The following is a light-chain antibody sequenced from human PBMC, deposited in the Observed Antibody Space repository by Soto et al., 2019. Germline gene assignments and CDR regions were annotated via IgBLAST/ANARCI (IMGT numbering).Light chain of an antibody. CDR2: GAS. Sequence: EIVLTQSPGTLSLSPGERATLSCRASQSVSSSYLAWYQQKPGQAPRLLIYGASSRATGIPDRFSGSGSGTDFTLPISRREPEDFAVYYCQQYGSSPGYTFGQGTKLEIK. CDR1: QSVSSSY. J-gene: IGKJ2*01. V-gene: IGKV3-20*01. CDR3: QQYGSSPGYT.